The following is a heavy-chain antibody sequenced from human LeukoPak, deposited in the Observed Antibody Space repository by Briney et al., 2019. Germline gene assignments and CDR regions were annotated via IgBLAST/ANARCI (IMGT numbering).Heavy chain of an antibody. CDR2: IYYSGST. J-gene: IGHJ4*02. D-gene: IGHD7-27*01. CDR3: ARVTATGGYFDY. V-gene: IGHV4-39*07. Sequence: SETLSLTCTVSGGSFSSSSYYWGWIRQPPGKGLEWIGSIYYSGSTYYNPSLKSRVTISVDTSKNQFSLKLSSVTAADTAVYYCARVTATGGYFDYWGQGTLVTVSS. CDR1: GGSFSSSSYY.